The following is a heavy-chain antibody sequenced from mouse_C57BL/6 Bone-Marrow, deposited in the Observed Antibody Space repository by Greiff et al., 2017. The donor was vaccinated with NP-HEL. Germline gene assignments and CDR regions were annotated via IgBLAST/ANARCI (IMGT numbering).Heavy chain of an antibody. D-gene: IGHD1-1*01. Sequence: VQLQQPGAELVKPGASVKMSCKASGYTFTSYWITWVKQRPGQGLEWIGDIYPGSGSTNYNEKFKSKATLTVDTSSSTAYMQLSSLTSEDSAVYYCAREDGSSYFYYAMDYWGQGTSVTVSS. V-gene: IGHV1-55*01. J-gene: IGHJ4*01. CDR2: IYPGSGST. CDR3: AREDGSSYFYYAMDY. CDR1: GYTFTSYW.